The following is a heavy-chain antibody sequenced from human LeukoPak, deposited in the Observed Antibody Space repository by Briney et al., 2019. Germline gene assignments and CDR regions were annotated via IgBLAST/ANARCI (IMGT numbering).Heavy chain of an antibody. J-gene: IGHJ3*02. Sequence: PSETLSLTCAVYGGSFSGYYWSWIRQPPGKGLEWIGEINHSGSTNYNPSLKSRVTISVDTSKNQFSLKLSSVTAADTAVYYCARGVAAAGTIVAFDIWGQGTMDTVSS. CDR2: INHSGST. V-gene: IGHV4-34*01. D-gene: IGHD6-13*01. CDR1: GGSFSGYY. CDR3: ARGVAAAGTIVAFDI.